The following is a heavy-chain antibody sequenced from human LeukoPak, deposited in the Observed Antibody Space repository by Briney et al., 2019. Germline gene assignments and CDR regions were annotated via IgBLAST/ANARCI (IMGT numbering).Heavy chain of an antibody. J-gene: IGHJ6*02. CDR1: GFTVSSTY. V-gene: IGHV3-66*02. Sequence: SGGSLRLSCAASGFTVSSTYMSWVRQAPGKGLEWVSLIYTGGNTYYADSVKGRFTISRDNSKNTLYLQMNSLRAEDTAVYYCAREVMVRGAWGYYYYYGMDVWGQGTTVTVSS. CDR2: IYTGGNT. CDR3: AREVMVRGAWGYYYYYGMDV. D-gene: IGHD3-10*01.